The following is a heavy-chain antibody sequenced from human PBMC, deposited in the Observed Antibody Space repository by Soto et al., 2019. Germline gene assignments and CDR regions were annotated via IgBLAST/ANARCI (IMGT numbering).Heavy chain of an antibody. CDR3: ARSPYSNYGYYYYYMDV. V-gene: IGHV1-24*01. CDR2: FDPEDGET. CDR1: GYTLTELS. D-gene: IGHD4-4*01. Sequence: ASVKVSCKVSGYTLTELSMHWVRQAPGKGLEWMGGFDPEDGETIYAQKFQGRVTMTEDTSTHTAYMELSSLRSEDTAVYYCARSPYSNYGYYYYYMDVWGKGTTVTVSS. J-gene: IGHJ6*03.